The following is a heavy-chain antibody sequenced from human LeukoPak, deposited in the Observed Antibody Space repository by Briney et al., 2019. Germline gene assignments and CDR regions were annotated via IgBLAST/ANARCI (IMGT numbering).Heavy chain of an antibody. CDR3: ARGRRWSGSCDY. D-gene: IGHD3-10*02. Sequence: SETLSLTCAVYGGSFSGYYWSWIRQPPGKGLEWIGEINHSGSTNYNPSLKSRVTISVDTSKNQFSLKLSSVTAADTAVYYCARGRRWSGSCDYWGQGTLVTVSS. CDR2: INHSGST. J-gene: IGHJ4*02. CDR1: GGSFSGYY. V-gene: IGHV4-34*01.